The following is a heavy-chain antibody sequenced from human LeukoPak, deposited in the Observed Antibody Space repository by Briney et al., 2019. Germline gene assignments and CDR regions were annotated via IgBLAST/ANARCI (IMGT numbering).Heavy chain of an antibody. Sequence: SVKVSCKASGGTFSSYAISWVRQAPGQGLEWMGGIIPIFGTANYAQKFQGRVTITADESTSTAYMELSSLRSEDTAVYYCARVDCSSTSCYDGLGHYYYYGMDVWGQGTTVTVSS. V-gene: IGHV1-69*01. J-gene: IGHJ6*02. CDR1: GGTFSSYA. CDR3: ARVDCSSTSCYDGLGHYYYYGMDV. D-gene: IGHD2-2*01. CDR2: IIPIFGTA.